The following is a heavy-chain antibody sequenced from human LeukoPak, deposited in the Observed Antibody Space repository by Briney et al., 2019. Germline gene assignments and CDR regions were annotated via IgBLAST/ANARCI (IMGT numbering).Heavy chain of an antibody. CDR3: ARGNYGGQDAFDI. V-gene: IGHV1-18*01. Sequence: ASVKLSCKASGYTFSNFGISWVRQAPGQGLEWMGWISAYNGNTKYAQKLQGRVTMTTDTSTSTAYMELRSLRSDDTAVYYCARGNYGGQDAFDIWGQGTMVTVSS. CDR1: GYTFSNFG. D-gene: IGHD4-23*01. J-gene: IGHJ3*02. CDR2: ISAYNGNT.